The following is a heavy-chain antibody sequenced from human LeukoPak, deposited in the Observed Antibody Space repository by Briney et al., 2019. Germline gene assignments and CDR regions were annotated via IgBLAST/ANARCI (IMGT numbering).Heavy chain of an antibody. CDR1: GGSISSSSYY. J-gene: IGHJ4*02. V-gene: IGHV4-39*07. D-gene: IGHD4-17*01. CDR2: IYYSGST. CDR3: AREGSDYVHY. Sequence: PSETLSLTCTVSGGSISSSSYYWGWIRQPPGKGLEWIGSIYYSGSTYYNPSLKSRVTISVDTSKNQFSLKLSSVTAADTAVYYCAREGSDYVHYWGQGTLVTVSS.